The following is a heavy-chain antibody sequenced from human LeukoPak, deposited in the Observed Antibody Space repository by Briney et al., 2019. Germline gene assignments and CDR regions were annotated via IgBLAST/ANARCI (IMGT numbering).Heavy chain of an antibody. CDR3: TRDGGDSTKTAFDM. J-gene: IGHJ3*02. CDR2: IRRGTNNYTT. Sequence: GGSLRLSCAASGFTFSDYILDWVRQAPGNGLEWVGRIRRGTNNYTTEYAASVKGRFIISRDDSKNSLYLHMNSLKIEDTAVYHCTRDGGDSTKTAFDMWGQGTMVTVSS. CDR1: GFTFSDYI. V-gene: IGHV3-72*01. D-gene: IGHD2/OR15-2a*01.